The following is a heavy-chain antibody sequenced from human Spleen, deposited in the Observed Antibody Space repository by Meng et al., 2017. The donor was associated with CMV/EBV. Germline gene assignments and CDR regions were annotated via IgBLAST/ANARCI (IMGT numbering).Heavy chain of an antibody. CDR1: GFTFSNSA. V-gene: IGHV3-23*01. D-gene: IGHD6-13*01. Sequence: GGSLRLSCAASGFTFSNSAMSWARQAPGKGLEWVSSISGVGTSTSYADFVRGRFTISRDTSKNTLYLQMNSLRAEDTAIYYCARDLPSSWYRNGMDVWGQGTTVTVSS. J-gene: IGHJ6*02. CDR2: ISGVGTST. CDR3: ARDLPSSWYRNGMDV.